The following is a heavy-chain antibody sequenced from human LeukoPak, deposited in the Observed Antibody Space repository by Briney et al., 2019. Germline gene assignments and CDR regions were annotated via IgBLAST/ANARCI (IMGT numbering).Heavy chain of an antibody. D-gene: IGHD3-10*01. J-gene: IGHJ4*02. CDR1: GDSIGSGAYY. Sequence: SETLSLTCSVSGDSIGSGAYYWSWIRQPPGKGLEWIGYIYYSGSTYYNPPLQSRVIISVDTSKNQFSLKLSSVTAADTAVYYCARDLGAVGSGSPFEFGYWGQGTLVIVSS. CDR3: ARDLGAVGSGSPFEFGY. CDR2: IYYSGST. V-gene: IGHV4-30-4*01.